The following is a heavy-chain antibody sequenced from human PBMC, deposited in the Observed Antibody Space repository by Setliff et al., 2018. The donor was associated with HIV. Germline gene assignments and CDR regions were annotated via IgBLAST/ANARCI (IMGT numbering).Heavy chain of an antibody. CDR3: SRAAYXXVDWLDP. CDR1: SESIVSYY. J-gene: IGHJ5*02. CDR2: IHTSGRT. Sequence: SETLSLTCAVSSESIVSYYWNWIRQPPGRGLEWIGYIHTSGRTKYNPSLKSRLTILVDTSKKQFSLRLTSVTAADTAVYYCSRAAYXXVDWLDPWGQGTLVTXS. V-gene: IGHV4-4*08.